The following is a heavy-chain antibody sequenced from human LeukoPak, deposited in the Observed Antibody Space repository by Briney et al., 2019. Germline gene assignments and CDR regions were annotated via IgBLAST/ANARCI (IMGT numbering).Heavy chain of an antibody. CDR2: IYYSGST. D-gene: IGHD6-13*01. CDR1: GGSVSTYRNY. Sequence: SETLSLICSVSGGSVSTYRNYWGWVRQAPEKGLEWIGSIYYSGSTYYNPSLKSRVTISLDTSKNQFSLKLASVTAADSAVYYCTRGLSMAAGATWGQGALITVSS. CDR3: TRGLSMAAGAT. J-gene: IGHJ4*02. V-gene: IGHV4-39*07.